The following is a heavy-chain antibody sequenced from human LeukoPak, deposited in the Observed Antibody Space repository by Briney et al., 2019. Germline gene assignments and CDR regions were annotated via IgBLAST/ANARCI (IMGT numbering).Heavy chain of an antibody. CDR1: GFTFSSYG. V-gene: IGHV3-30*18. CDR3: AKDLAAAEN. J-gene: IGHJ4*02. D-gene: IGHD6-13*01. CDR2: MSYDGSKE. Sequence: GGSLRLSCAASGFTFSSYGMHWVRQAPGKGLEWVAVMSYDGSKEYYADSVKGRFTISRDNSKNTLYLQMNSLRAEDTAVYYCAKDLAAAENWGQGTLVTVSS.